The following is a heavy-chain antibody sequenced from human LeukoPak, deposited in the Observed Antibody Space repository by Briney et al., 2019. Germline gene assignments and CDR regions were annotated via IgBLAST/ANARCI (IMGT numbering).Heavy chain of an antibody. J-gene: IGHJ4*02. V-gene: IGHV4-59*08. CDR1: GGSISSYY. CDR3: ARHSYYYDSSGSYYYFDY. CDR2: IYYSGST. Sequence: SETLSLTCTVAGGSISSYYWSWIRQPPGKGLEWIGYIYYSGSTNYNPSLKSRVTISVDTSKNQFSLKLSSVTAADTAVYYCARHSYYYDSSGSYYYFDYWGQGTLVTVSS. D-gene: IGHD3-22*01.